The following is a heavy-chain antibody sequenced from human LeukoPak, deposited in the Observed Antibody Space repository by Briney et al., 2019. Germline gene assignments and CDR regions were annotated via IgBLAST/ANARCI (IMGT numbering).Heavy chain of an antibody. J-gene: IGHJ4*02. Sequence: PGGSLRLSCAASGFTFSSYGMSWVRQAPGKGLEWVSAISGSGGSTYYADSVKGRFTISRDNSKNTLYLQMNSLRAEDTAVYYCARILSSAWGELGYWGQGTLVTVSS. CDR2: ISGSGGST. D-gene: IGHD6-19*01. CDR3: ARILSSAWGELGY. V-gene: IGHV3-23*01. CDR1: GFTFSSYG.